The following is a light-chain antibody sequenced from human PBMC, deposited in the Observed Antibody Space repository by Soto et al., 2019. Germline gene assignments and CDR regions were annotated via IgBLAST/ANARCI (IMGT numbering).Light chain of an antibody. Sequence: EIVLTQSPGTLSLSPGESATLSCRASQRVARSTISWYRQKPGQAPWLLIYGASNRATGIPDRFSGSGSGTDFTLTISRLEAEDSAVYYCQHYGSSPPYTFGQGTKLKIK. V-gene: IGKV3-20*01. CDR2: GAS. CDR3: QHYGSSPPYT. CDR1: QRVARST. J-gene: IGKJ2*01.